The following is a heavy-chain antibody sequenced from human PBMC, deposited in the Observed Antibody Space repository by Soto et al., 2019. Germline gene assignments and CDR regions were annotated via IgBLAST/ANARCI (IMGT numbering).Heavy chain of an antibody. J-gene: IGHJ4*02. CDR3: ARALMVRGVTTPFDS. CDR2: FYYSGST. D-gene: IGHD3-10*01. Sequence: SETLSLTCTVSGGSISTHYWSWIRQSPGKGLEWIGYFYYSGSTNYNPSLRSRLTISADTSKKQLYLRVTSVTAADTAVYYCARALMVRGVTTPFDSWGQGTLVTVSS. V-gene: IGHV4-59*11. CDR1: GGSISTHY.